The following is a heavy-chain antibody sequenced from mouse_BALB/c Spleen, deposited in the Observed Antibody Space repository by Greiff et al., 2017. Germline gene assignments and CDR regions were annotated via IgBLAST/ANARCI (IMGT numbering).Heavy chain of an antibody. CDR2: ISSGGST. CDR3: ARAYDYDWFAY. V-gene: IGHV5-6-5*01. CDR1: GFTFSSYA. J-gene: IGHJ3*01. Sequence: EVKLMESGGGLVKPGGSLKLSCAASGFTFSSYAMSWVRQTPEKRLEWVASISSGGSTYYPDSVKGRFTISRDNARNILYLQMSSLRSEDTAMYYCARAYDYDWFAYWGQGTLVTVSA. D-gene: IGHD2-4*01.